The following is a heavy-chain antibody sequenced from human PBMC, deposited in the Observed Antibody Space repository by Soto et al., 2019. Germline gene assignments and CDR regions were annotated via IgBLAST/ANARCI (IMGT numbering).Heavy chain of an antibody. CDR3: AREVSAGHLTFNYKFYGLDV. Sequence: QVQLQESGPGLVKPSGTLSLTCSVSGVSVTSKNWWTWVRQSPGKGLEWIGEIYKGGSINYTPSLKSRATISIDKYKNNFSLNLTSMTVADTAVYFCAREVSAGHLTFNYKFYGLDVWGQGTTVTVSS. J-gene: IGHJ6*02. CDR2: IYKGGSI. D-gene: IGHD3-9*01. CDR1: GVSVTSKNW. V-gene: IGHV4-4*02.